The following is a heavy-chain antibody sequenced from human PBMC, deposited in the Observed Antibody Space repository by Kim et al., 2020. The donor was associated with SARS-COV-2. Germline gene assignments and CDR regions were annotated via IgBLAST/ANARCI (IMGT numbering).Heavy chain of an antibody. D-gene: IGHD3-10*01. J-gene: IGHJ4*01. V-gene: IGHV3-30*18. CDR1: GFTFSTYG. Sequence: GGSLRLSCAASGFTFSTYGMHWVRQAPGKGLEWVTVITYDGSKKYYGDSVKGRFTSSRDNFQNTLYLQMNSLRAEDTAVYYCAKGRTYGSDIRAFDDWG. CDR2: ITYDGSKK. CDR3: AKGRTYGSDIRAFDD.